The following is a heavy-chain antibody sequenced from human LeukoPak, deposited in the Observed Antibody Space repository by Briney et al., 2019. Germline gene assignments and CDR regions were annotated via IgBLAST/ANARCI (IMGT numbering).Heavy chain of an antibody. CDR2: INPNSGGT. D-gene: IGHD4-23*01. Sequence: ASVKVSCKASGYTFTGYYMHWVRQAPGQGLEWMGWINPNSGGTNYAQKFQGRVTMTRDTSISTAYMELSRLRSDDTAVYYCARDLGDYGGNSAGRYWGQGTLVTVSS. J-gene: IGHJ4*02. CDR3: ARDLGDYGGNSAGRY. CDR1: GYTFTGYY. V-gene: IGHV1-2*02.